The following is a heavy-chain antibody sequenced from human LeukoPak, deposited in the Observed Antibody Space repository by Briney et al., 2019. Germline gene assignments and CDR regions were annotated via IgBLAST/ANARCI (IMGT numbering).Heavy chain of an antibody. Sequence: GASVKVSCKASGGTFSSYAISWVRQAPGQGLEWMGGIIPIFGTANYAQKFQGRVTITTDESTSTAYMELSSLRSEDTAVYYCASAPYSSSSGQISEEYFQHWGQGTLVTVSS. D-gene: IGHD6-6*01. V-gene: IGHV1-69*05. CDR3: ASAPYSSSSGQISEEYFQH. CDR2: IIPIFGTA. J-gene: IGHJ1*01. CDR1: GGTFSSYA.